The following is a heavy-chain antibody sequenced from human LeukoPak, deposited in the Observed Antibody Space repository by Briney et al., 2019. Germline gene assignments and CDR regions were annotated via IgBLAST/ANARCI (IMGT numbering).Heavy chain of an antibody. CDR3: ARDMGLIRGVFDF. Sequence: GGSLRLSCAASGLTVSSNYMNWVRQAPGKGLEWVSVIYSGGSTYYADSVKGRFTLSRDNSKNTLYLQMNSLRAEDTAIYYCARDMGLIRGVFDFWGQGSLVTVSS. V-gene: IGHV3-53*01. D-gene: IGHD3-10*01. J-gene: IGHJ4*02. CDR2: IYSGGST. CDR1: GLTVSSNY.